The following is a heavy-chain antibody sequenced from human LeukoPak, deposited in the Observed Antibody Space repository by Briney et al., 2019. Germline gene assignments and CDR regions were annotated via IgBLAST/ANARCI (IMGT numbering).Heavy chain of an antibody. Sequence: PSETLSLTCTVSGGSISSYYWSWIRQPPGKGLEWIGEINHSGSTNYNPSLKSRVTISVDTSKNQFSLKLSSVTAADTAVYYCARGIPRYCSGGSCYRPTPLDYWGQGTLVTVSS. CDR2: INHSGST. V-gene: IGHV4-34*01. CDR1: GGSISSYY. J-gene: IGHJ4*02. D-gene: IGHD2-15*01. CDR3: ARGIPRYCSGGSCYRPTPLDY.